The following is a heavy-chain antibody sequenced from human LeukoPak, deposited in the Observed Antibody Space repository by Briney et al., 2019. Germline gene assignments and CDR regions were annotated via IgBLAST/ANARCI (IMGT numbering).Heavy chain of an antibody. CDR3: AKSPYYYMDV. J-gene: IGHJ6*03. CDR1: GFTFSGYS. CDR2: ITSSGATI. V-gene: IGHV3-48*01. Sequence: GGSLRLSCAASGFTFSGYSMNWVRQASGKGLEWVSYITSSGATIYYADSVKGRFTISRDNAKNSLYLQMNSLRAEDTAVYYCAKSPYYYMDVWGKGTTVTVSS.